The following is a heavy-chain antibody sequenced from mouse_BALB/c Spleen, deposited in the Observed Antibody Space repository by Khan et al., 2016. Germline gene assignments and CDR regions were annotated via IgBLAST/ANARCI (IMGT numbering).Heavy chain of an antibody. Sequence: EVQLQESGPGLVKPSQSLSLTCTVAGYSITSDYAWNWIRQFPGNKLEWMGYISYSGSTSYNPSLKSRISITRDTSKNQFFLQLNSVTTEDTATYYCASWDYFDYWGQGTTLTVSS. CDR1: GYSITSDYA. J-gene: IGHJ2*01. D-gene: IGHD4-1*01. V-gene: IGHV3-2*02. CDR3: ASWDYFDY. CDR2: ISYSGST.